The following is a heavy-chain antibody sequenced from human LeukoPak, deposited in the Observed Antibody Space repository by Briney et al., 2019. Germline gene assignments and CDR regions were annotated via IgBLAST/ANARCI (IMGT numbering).Heavy chain of an antibody. Sequence: PGGSLRLSCAASGFTFSSYWMHWVRQAPGKGLAWVSRINSDGSSTSYADSVKGRFTISRDNAENTLYLQMNSLRAEDTAVYYCAKPSYDFWSGYYGYWGQGTLVTVSS. J-gene: IGHJ4*02. V-gene: IGHV3-74*01. CDR2: INSDGSST. D-gene: IGHD3-3*01. CDR1: GFTFSSYW. CDR3: AKPSYDFWSGYYGY.